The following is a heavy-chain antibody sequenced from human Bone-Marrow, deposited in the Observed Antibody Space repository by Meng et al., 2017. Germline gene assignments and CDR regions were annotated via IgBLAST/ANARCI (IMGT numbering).Heavy chain of an antibody. J-gene: IGHJ4*02. V-gene: IGHV4-34*01. CDR1: GGSFSDYY. Sequence: QVQLQQWGAGLLKPSETLSLTCVVSGGSFSDYYWSWIRQPPGKGLEWIGEINHSGNTNYNPSLESRATISVDTSQNNLSLKLSSVTAADSAVYYCARGPTTMAHDFDYWGQGTLVTVSS. D-gene: IGHD4-11*01. CDR2: INHSGNT. CDR3: ARGPTTMAHDFDY.